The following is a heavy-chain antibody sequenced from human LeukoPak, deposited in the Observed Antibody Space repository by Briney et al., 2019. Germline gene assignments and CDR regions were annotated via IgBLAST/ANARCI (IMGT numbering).Heavy chain of an antibody. CDR1: GFTFSSYG. Sequence: GGSLRLSCAAPGFTFSSYGMHWVRQAPGKGLEWVAVIWYDGSDKYYADSVKGRFTISRDNAKNSLYLQMNGLRAEDTAVYYCARESGEGSGSADGFDIWGQGTMVTVSS. CDR2: IWYDGSDK. J-gene: IGHJ3*02. D-gene: IGHD3-10*01. CDR3: ARESGEGSGSADGFDI. V-gene: IGHV3-33*01.